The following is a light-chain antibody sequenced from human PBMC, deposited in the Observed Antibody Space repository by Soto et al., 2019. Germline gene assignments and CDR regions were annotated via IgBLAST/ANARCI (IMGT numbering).Light chain of an antibody. CDR2: GAS. CDR1: QSVPTNN. CDR3: QQYDGSGWT. Sequence: IVLTQSPGTLSSSPGERATLSCRASQSVPTNNLAWYQQRPGQAPRLLIYGASSRATGIPDRFSGSGSGKDLTLTTSRLEPEDLAVYYCQQYDGSGWTVGQGTKVDIK. V-gene: IGKV3-20*01. J-gene: IGKJ1*01.